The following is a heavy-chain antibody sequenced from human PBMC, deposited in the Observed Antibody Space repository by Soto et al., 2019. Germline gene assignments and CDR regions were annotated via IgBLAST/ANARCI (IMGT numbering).Heavy chain of an antibody. V-gene: IGHV3-74*01. CDR1: GFTFSSYW. Sequence: EVQLVESGGGLVQPGGSLRLSCAASGFTFSSYWMHWVRQGPGKGLAWVSRINTDGSSTTYADSVKGRFTISRDNAKNTLYLQMNSLRAEETAVYYCVRDDGYNKLGYWGQGTLGTVSS. J-gene: IGHJ4*02. CDR3: VRDDGYNKLGY. D-gene: IGHD6-25*01. CDR2: INTDGSST.